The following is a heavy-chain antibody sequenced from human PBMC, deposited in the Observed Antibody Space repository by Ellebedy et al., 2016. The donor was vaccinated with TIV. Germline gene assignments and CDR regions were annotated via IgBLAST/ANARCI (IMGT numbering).Heavy chain of an antibody. Sequence: GESLKISCAASGFTFSDYYMSWIRQAPGKGLEWVANIKQDGSEKHHVDSAKGRFTISRDNAKNSLYLQMKSLRAEDTAVYYCARELRANSNYYFYGMDVWGQGTTVTVSS. D-gene: IGHD4-17*01. J-gene: IGHJ6*02. CDR1: GFTFSDYY. CDR2: IKQDGSEK. V-gene: IGHV3-7*01. CDR3: ARELRANSNYYFYGMDV.